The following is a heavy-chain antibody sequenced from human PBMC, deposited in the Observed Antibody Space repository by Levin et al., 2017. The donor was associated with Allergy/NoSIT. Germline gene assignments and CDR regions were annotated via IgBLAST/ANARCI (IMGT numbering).Heavy chain of an antibody. Sequence: SETLSLNCAVSGYSISSGYYWGWIRQSPGRGLEWIGSIFHSGTTYYNLSLKSRVTLSVDTSKNQFSLKLISVTAADTAVYYCGSSWYNWNSHYYYYSMDAWGKGTTVTVSS. CDR1: GYSISSGYY. CDR2: IFHSGTT. CDR3: GSSWYNWNSHYYYYSMDA. J-gene: IGHJ6*03. V-gene: IGHV4-38-2*01. D-gene: IGHD1-20*01.